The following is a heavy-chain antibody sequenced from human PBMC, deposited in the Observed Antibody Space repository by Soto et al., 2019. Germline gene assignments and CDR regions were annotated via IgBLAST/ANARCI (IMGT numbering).Heavy chain of an antibody. D-gene: IGHD3-9*01. CDR2: IYYSGST. Sequence: SETLSLTCTVSGDSMTYSYWSWIRLLPEKGLEWVGYIYYSGSTSYNPSLRRRVIMSVDTSKRHFSLQLKSVTAADTAIYYCARTVLGPDILADQFVDYYYYMDVWGQGTTVTVSS. J-gene: IGHJ6*03. CDR3: ARTVLGPDILADQFVDYYYYMDV. V-gene: IGHV4-59*08. CDR1: GDSMTYSY.